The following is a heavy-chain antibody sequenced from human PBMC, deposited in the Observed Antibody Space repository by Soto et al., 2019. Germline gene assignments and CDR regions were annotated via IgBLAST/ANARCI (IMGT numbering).Heavy chain of an antibody. V-gene: IGHV1-18*01. J-gene: IGHJ5*02. CDR1: GYTFSSYG. Sequence: QVQLVQSGAEVKKPGASVKVSCKASGYTFSSYGISWGRQPPGQGLEWMGWISAYNGKTNYAQKFQGRVTMTTDISTSTAYMEMRSLRSDDTAVYYGARDLDSSSLTWFEPWGQVNLVTVSS. CDR3: ARDLDSSSLTWFEP. D-gene: IGHD6-13*01. CDR2: ISAYNGKT.